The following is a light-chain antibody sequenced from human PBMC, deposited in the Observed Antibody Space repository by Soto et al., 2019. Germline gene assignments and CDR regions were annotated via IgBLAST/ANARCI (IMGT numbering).Light chain of an antibody. V-gene: IGKV2-30*01. CDR1: QNLLYSDGNTY. J-gene: IGKJ2*01. Sequence: DAVMTQSPLSLPVSLGQSASISCRSSQNLLYSDGNTYLNWFQQRPGQSPRRLIAKVSNRDSGVPDRFNGSGSSTDFKMRSSRVEAEYVGMYYYMQGTHWPYTFGQGTKLEIK. CDR3: MQGTHWPYT. CDR2: KVS.